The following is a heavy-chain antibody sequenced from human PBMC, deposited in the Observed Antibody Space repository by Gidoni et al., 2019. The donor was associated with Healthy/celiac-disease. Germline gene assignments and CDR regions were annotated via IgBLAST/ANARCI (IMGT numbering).Heavy chain of an antibody. V-gene: IGHV3-48*02. CDR2: ISSSSSTI. D-gene: IGHD3-16*01. J-gene: IGHJ4*02. Sequence: EVQLVESGGGLVQPGGSLRLPCAPSGFTFSSYSMNWVRQAPGKGLGWGSYISSSSSTIYYANSGEGRFTISRDNAKNSLYLQMNSLRDEDTAVYYCARGGDWGIRQYYFDYWGQGTLVTVSS. CDR1: GFTFSSYS. CDR3: ARGGDWGIRQYYFDY.